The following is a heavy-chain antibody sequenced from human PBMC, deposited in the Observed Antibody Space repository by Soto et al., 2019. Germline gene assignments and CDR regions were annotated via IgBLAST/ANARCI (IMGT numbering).Heavy chain of an antibody. CDR1: GGFVNSDTHS. J-gene: IGHJ6*02. Sequence: PSETLSLTCTVSGGFVNSDTHSWSWIRQTPGKRLEWIGFIYSGVSTKHPSLRSRVTMSVDTSKNQFSLKLRSVIVADTAVYHCARFVRSCSATTCSTRADVWGQGITVTVSS. D-gene: IGHD2-2*01. V-gene: IGHV4-61*01. CDR2: IYSGVST. CDR3: ARFVRSCSATTCSTRADV.